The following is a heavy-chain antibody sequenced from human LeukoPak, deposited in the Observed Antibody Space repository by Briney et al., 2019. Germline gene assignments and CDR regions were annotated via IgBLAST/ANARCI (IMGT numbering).Heavy chain of an antibody. V-gene: IGHV3-53*01. J-gene: IGHJ4*02. CDR1: GFTVSKNN. D-gene: IGHD6-19*01. Sequence: GGSLRLSCAASGFTVSKNNLIWVRQPPGKGLEWVSVIYSGDSTYYAESVQGRFTISRDRTKNTVYLQMNSLRAEDTAVYYCASGGHGGGWSNFEYWGQGTLVTVSS. CDR2: IYSGDST. CDR3: ASGGHGGGWSNFEY.